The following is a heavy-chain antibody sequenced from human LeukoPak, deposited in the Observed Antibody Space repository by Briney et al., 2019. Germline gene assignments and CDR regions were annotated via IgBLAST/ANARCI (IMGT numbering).Heavy chain of an antibody. CDR1: GFTSSSYA. D-gene: IGHD3-22*01. CDR2: ISYDGGNK. Sequence: GGSLRLSCTASGFTSSSYAMHWVRQAPGKGQERAAVISYDGGNKYYADSVKGRFTISRDNSKNTLYLQMNSLRAEDTAVYYCAKDSGVVITTTFDYWGQGTLVTVSS. J-gene: IGHJ4*02. CDR3: AKDSGVVITTTFDY. V-gene: IGHV3-30*04.